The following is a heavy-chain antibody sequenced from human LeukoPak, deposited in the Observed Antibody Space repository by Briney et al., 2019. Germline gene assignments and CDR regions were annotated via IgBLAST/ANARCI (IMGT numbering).Heavy chain of an antibody. CDR3: ARDNRRGLGELSAIDY. D-gene: IGHD3-16*02. CDR2: IYYSGST. Sequence: SETLSLTFTVSGGSISSGGYYWSWIRQHPGKGLEWIGYIYYSGSTYYNPSLKSRVTISVDTSKNQFSLKLSSVTAADTAVYYCARDNRRGLGELSAIDYWGQGTLVTVSS. V-gene: IGHV4-31*03. J-gene: IGHJ4*02. CDR1: GGSISSGGYY.